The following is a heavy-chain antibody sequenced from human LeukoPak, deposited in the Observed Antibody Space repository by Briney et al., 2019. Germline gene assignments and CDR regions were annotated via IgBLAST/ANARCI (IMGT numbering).Heavy chain of an antibody. CDR2: ISGSGGST. J-gene: IGHJ6*02. CDR3: AKDEQWLAKNYYYGMDV. Sequence: GGSLRLSCAASGFTFSSYAMSWVRQAPGKGLEWVSAISGSGGSTYYADSVKGRFTISRDNSKNTLYLQMNSLRAEDTAVYYCAKDEQWLAKNYYYGMDVWGQGTTVTVSS. D-gene: IGHD6-19*01. V-gene: IGHV3-23*01. CDR1: GFTFSSYA.